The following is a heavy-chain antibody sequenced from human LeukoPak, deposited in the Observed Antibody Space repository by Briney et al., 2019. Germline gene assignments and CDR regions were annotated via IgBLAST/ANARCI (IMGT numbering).Heavy chain of an antibody. Sequence: GGSLRLSCAASGFTFDDYAMHWVRQAPGKGLEWVSLISWDGGSTYYADSVKGRFTISRDNSKNSLYLQMNSLRAEDTALYYCAKGRFPVVVTAIFDYWGQGTLVTVSS. D-gene: IGHD2-21*02. V-gene: IGHV3-43D*03. CDR2: ISWDGGST. CDR3: AKGRFPVVVTAIFDY. CDR1: GFTFDDYA. J-gene: IGHJ4*02.